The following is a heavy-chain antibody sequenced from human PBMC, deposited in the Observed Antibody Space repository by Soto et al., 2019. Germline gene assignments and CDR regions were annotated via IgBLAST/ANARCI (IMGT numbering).Heavy chain of an antibody. CDR3: EKGFPLIVGVIAYLDY. J-gene: IGHJ4*01. CDR2: ISGSGGST. D-gene: IGHD3-22*01. V-gene: IGHV3-23*01. CDR1: GFTFSSYA. Sequence: GASRRLSCAASGFTFSSYAMSWVRQAPGKGLEWVSAISGSGGSTYYADSVKGRFTISRDNSKNTLYLQMNSLRAEDTAVYYCEKGFPLIVGVIAYLDYWAHGTL.